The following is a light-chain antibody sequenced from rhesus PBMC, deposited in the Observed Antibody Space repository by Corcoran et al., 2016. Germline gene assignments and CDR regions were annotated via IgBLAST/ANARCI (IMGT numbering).Light chain of an antibody. Sequence: QAAPTQSPSVSGSPGQSVTISCTGTNSDIGGYNRVSWYQQHPDKAPKLMIYEISQRPSGVSDRFSGSKSGNTASLTISGLQADAEADYYCSSYASSNTYIFGSGTRLTVL. V-gene: IGLV2-13*03. CDR1: NSDIGGYNR. CDR2: EIS. J-gene: IGLJ1*01. CDR3: SSYASSNTYI.